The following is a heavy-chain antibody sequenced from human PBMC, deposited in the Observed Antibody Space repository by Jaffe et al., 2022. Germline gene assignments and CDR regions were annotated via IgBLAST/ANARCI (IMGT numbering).Heavy chain of an antibody. CDR2: ISGSGRTT. CDR3: GKEVIVQEWMVHY. Sequence: EVQLLESGGDLVQPGGSLRLSCAASGFTFSSFAMTWIRQAPGKGLEWVSSISGSGRTTYYADSVKGRLTVSRDNSKSTLYLQMNGLRVEDTGIYYCGKEVIVQEWMVHYWGQGTLVTVSS. J-gene: IGHJ4*02. V-gene: IGHV3-23*01. D-gene: IGHD3-10*01. CDR1: GFTFSSFA.